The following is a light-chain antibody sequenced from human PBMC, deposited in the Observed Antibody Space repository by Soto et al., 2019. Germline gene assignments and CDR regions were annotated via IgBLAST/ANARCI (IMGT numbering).Light chain of an antibody. CDR3: CSYAGSNTYV. CDR2: EGS. Sequence: QSVLTQPASVSGSPGQSITISCTATSSDVGSYNLVSWYQQHPGKAPKLMIYEGSKRPSGVSNRFSGSKSGNTASLTISGLQAEDEADYYCCSYAGSNTYVFGTGTKVTVL. V-gene: IGLV2-23*01. CDR1: SSDVGSYNL. J-gene: IGLJ1*01.